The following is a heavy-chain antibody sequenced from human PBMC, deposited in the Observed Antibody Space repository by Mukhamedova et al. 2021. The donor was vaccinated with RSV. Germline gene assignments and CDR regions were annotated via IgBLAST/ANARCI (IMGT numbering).Heavy chain of an antibody. Sequence: WEGLEWVSGINWNGGTTTYADSVKGRFTISRDNAKNSLYLQMKSLRDEDTALYYCARDPTQGSAGRPDAFDIWGQGTMVTVSP. J-gene: IGHJ3*02. D-gene: IGHD2-15*01. CDR2: INWNGGTT. CDR3: ARDPTQGSAGRPDAFDI. V-gene: IGHV3-20*03.